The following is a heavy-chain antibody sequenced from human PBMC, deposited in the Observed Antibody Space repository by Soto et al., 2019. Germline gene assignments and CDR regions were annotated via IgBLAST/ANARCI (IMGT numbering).Heavy chain of an antibody. CDR2: IWFDGSKK. J-gene: IGHJ5*02. CDR1: GFKFRTYA. D-gene: IGHD4-4*01. CDR3: ARADSMKFLDRFDP. V-gene: IGHV3-33*01. Sequence: QVQLVESGGGVVQPGKSLRLSCAASGFKFRTYAIHWVRQAPGKGLEWLAVIWFDGSKKYYADSVKGRFTISRDNSKNTVYFDMISLTADDAGVFYCARADSMKFLDRFDPWGHGTLVTVSS.